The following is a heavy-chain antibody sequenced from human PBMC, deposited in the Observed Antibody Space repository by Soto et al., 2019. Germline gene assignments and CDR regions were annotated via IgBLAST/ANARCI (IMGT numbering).Heavy chain of an antibody. D-gene: IGHD7-27*01. CDR2: INAGYGNK. J-gene: IGHJ4*02. V-gene: IGHV1-3*01. CDR3: ARDTGDGTFDF. Sequence: QVHLVQSGAEVRKPGASVKVSCKASGYTFRSYVLHWVRQAPGQRLEGMGWINAGYGNKKSSQKFQDRVTISRDTSASTAYMELTILRSEDTAVYYCARDTGDGTFDFWGQGTLVTVSS. CDR1: GYTFRSYV.